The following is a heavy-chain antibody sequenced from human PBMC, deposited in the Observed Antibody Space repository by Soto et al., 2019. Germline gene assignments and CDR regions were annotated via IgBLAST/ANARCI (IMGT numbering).Heavy chain of an antibody. J-gene: IGHJ4*02. CDR2: IYFSGST. V-gene: IGHV4-39*01. Sequence: SETLSLTCTVSGVSISSSSYYWGWIRQTPGKGLEWIGTIYFSGSTYYNPSLKSRVTISVDGSKNQFSLNLTSVTAADTAVYYCARHGSYWGGGTMVAV. CDR3: ARHGSY. CDR1: GVSISSSSYY.